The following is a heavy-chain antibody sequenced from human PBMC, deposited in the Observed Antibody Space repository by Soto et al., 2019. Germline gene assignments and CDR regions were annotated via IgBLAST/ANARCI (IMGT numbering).Heavy chain of an antibody. CDR3: ASQPLQYYDWSIHF. J-gene: IGHJ4*02. V-gene: IGHV4-39*01. CDR2: LHYSGST. Sequence: SETLSLTCTVSGVSISSTIYYWGWIRQPPGKGPEWIGNLHYSGSTYYKPSLTSRVTISVDTSKNQFSLKLNSVTAADTAIYYCASQPLQYYDWSIHFWGRGTLVTVSS. CDR1: GVSISSTIYY. D-gene: IGHD3-9*01.